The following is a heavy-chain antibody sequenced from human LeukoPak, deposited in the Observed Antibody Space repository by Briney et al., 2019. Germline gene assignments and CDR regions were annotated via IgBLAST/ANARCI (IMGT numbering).Heavy chain of an antibody. J-gene: IGHJ4*02. CDR2: ISGSGGST. D-gene: IGHD2-2*01. Sequence: PGGSLRLSCAASGFTFSSYGMSWVRQAPGKGLEWVSAISGSGGSTYYADSVKGRFTISRDNSKNTLYLQMNSLRAEDTAVYYCAKVVKDIVVVPAAIGFDYWGQGTLVTVSS. CDR1: GFTFSSYG. V-gene: IGHV3-23*01. CDR3: AKVVKDIVVVPAAIGFDY.